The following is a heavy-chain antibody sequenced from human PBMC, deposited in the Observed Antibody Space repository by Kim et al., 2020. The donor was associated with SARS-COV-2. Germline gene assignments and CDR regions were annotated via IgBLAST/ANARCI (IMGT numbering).Heavy chain of an antibody. J-gene: IGHJ6*02. CDR3: ARATRGTVGYCSSTSCYARNYYYYYYGMDV. CDR2: IYYSGST. V-gene: IGHV4-31*03. CDR1: GGSISSGGYY. D-gene: IGHD2-2*01. Sequence: SETLSLTCTVSGGSISSGGYYWSWIRQHPGKGLEWIGYIYYSGSTYYNPSLKSRVTISVDTSKNQFSLKLSSVTAADTAVYYCARATRGTVGYCSSTSCYARNYYYYYYGMDVWGQGTTVTVSS.